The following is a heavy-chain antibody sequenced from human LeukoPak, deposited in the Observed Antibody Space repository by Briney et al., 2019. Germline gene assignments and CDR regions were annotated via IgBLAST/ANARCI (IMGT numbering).Heavy chain of an antibody. J-gene: IGHJ3*02. Sequence: ASVKVSCKASGYTFTSYGISWVRQAPGQGLEWMGWINAYNGNTNYAQKLQGRVTMTTDTSTSTAYMELRSLRSDDTAVYYCASCNAGGDCFDDAFDIWGQGTMVTVSS. CDR1: GYTFTSYG. CDR3: ASCNAGGDCFDDAFDI. CDR2: INAYNGNT. V-gene: IGHV1-18*01. D-gene: IGHD2-21*02.